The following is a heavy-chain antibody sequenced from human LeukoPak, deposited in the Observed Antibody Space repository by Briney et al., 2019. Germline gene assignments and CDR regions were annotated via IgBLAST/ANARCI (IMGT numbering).Heavy chain of an antibody. V-gene: IGHV3-11*04. Sequence: SGGSLRLSCAASGFTFSDYYMTWIRQAPGNGLEWVSYISSSGSTINYADSVRGRFTISRDNAKNSLYLQMNSLRAEDTAVYYCARGYSYGPATDSWGQGTLVTVSS. CDR1: GFTFSDYY. D-gene: IGHD5-18*01. CDR3: ARGYSYGPATDS. J-gene: IGHJ4*02. CDR2: ISSSGSTI.